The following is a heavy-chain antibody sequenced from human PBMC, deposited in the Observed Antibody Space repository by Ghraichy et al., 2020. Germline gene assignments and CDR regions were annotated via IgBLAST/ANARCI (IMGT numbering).Heavy chain of an antibody. J-gene: IGHJ5*02. D-gene: IGHD3-9*01. Sequence: SQTLSLTCTVSGGSISSSNYYWGWIRQPPGKGLEWIGSVYYSGSTYYSPSLKHRVTISVDTSKNQFSLRLSSVTTADTAVYYCTKTYYDILTASFEPWGQGTLVTVSS. CDR3: TKTYYDILTASFEP. CDR2: VYYSGST. CDR1: GGSISSSNYY. V-gene: IGHV4-39*01.